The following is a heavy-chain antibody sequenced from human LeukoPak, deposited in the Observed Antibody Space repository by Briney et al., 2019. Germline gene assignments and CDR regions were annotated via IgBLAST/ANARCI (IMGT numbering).Heavy chain of an antibody. CDR3: AKSRIVGAHCLDY. CDR2: INPNSGGT. CDR1: GYTFTDYY. Sequence: VASVTVTCAASGYTFTDYYMHWLRQPPGQGLEWMGWINPNSGGTIYAQKFQGRVTMTRGTSISTAYRELSRLRSDDTAVYYCAKSRIVGAHCLDYWGQGTLVTVSS. V-gene: IGHV1-2*02. J-gene: IGHJ4*02. D-gene: IGHD1-26*01.